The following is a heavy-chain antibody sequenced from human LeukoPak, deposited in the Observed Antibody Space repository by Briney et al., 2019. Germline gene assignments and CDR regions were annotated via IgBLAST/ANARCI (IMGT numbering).Heavy chain of an antibody. CDR2: FDPEDGET. CDR3: ATDSGYCSGGSCPVGGH. V-gene: IGHV1-24*01. D-gene: IGHD2-15*01. J-gene: IGHJ4*02. Sequence: GASVKVSCRVSGYTLTELSMHWVRQAPGKGLEWMGGFDPEDGETIYAQKFQGRVTMTEDTSTDTAYMELSSLRSEDTAVYYCATDSGYCSGGSCPVGGHWGQGTLVTVSS. CDR1: GYTLTELS.